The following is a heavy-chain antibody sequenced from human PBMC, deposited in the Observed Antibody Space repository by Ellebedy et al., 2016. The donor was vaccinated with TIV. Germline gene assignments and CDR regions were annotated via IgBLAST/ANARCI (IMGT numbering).Heavy chain of an antibody. J-gene: IGHJ4*02. CDR3: ARGEYGDHVGKFEY. CDR1: GDSVSSNSAA. D-gene: IGHD4-17*01. V-gene: IGHV6-1*01. Sequence: SQTLSLTXXISGDSVSSNSAAWYWIRQSPSRGLEWLGRTYYRSRWYDDYAVSVKSRITINPDTSKNHFSLHLNSVTPEDTAVYYCARGEYGDHVGKFEYWGQGTLVTVSS. CDR2: TYYRSRWYD.